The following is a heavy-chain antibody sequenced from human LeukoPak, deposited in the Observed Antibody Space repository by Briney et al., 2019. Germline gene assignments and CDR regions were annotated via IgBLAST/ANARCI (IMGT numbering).Heavy chain of an antibody. CDR3: ARAVREGRMDY. CDR1: GGSISSYY. V-gene: IGHV4-59*01. J-gene: IGHJ4*02. D-gene: IGHD3-10*01. Sequence: SETLSLTCTVSGGSISSYYWSWIRQPPGKGLEWIGYIYYSGCTNYNPSLKSRVTISVDTSKNQFSLKLSSVTAADTAVYYCARAVREGRMDYWGQGTLVTVSS. CDR2: IYYSGCT.